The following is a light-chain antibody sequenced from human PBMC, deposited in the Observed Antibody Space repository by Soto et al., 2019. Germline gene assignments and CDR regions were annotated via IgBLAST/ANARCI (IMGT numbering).Light chain of an antibody. CDR1: SSDVGGYNY. J-gene: IGLJ1*01. V-gene: IGLV2-8*01. Sequence: QSVLTQPPSASGSPGQSVTISCTGTSSDVGGYNYVSWYQQHPGKAPKLMIYDVSQRPSGVPDRFSGSKSGNTAPLTVSGLQAEDEADYYCSSYAGTYIVFGTGTKLTVL. CDR2: DVS. CDR3: SSYAGTYIV.